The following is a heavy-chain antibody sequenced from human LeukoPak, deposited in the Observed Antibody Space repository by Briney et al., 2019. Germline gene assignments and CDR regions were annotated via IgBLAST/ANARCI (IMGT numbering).Heavy chain of an antibody. D-gene: IGHD5-24*01. J-gene: IGHJ4*02. CDR3: AKGGDGYNYGSYFDY. V-gene: IGHV3-30*02. Sequence: GGSLRLSCAASGFTFSSYGMHWVRHAPGKGLEWVAFIRYDGSNKYYADSVKGRFTISRDNSKNTLYLQMNSLRAEDTAVYYCAKGGDGYNYGSYFDYWGQGTLVTVSS. CDR2: IRYDGSNK. CDR1: GFTFSSYG.